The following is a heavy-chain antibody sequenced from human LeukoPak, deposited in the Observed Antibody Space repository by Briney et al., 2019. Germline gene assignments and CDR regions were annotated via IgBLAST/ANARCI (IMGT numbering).Heavy chain of an antibody. CDR1: GGSISSGGYY. D-gene: IGHD6-13*01. J-gene: IGHJ6*03. CDR2: IYYSGST. V-gene: IGHV4-31*03. CDR3: ARDSDSSSWYGPYYYYMDV. Sequence: SQTLSLTCTVSGGSISSGGYYWSWIRQHPGKGLEWIVYIYYSGSTYYNPSLKSRVTISVDTSKNQFSLKLSSVTAADTAVYYCARDSDSSSWYGPYYYYMDVWGKGTTVTVSS.